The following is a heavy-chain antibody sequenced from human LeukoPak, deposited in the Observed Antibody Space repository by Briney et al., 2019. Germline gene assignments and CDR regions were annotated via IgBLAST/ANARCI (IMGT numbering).Heavy chain of an antibody. CDR3: TTGGYGGQFDY. CDR2: IKSKTDGGTT. CDR1: GFAFSNAW. D-gene: IGHD5-12*01. Sequence: KPGGSRRLSCAASGFAFSNAWMSWVRQAPGKGLEWVGRIKSKTDGGTTDYAAPVKGRFTISRDDSKNTLYLQMNSLKTEDTAVYYCTTGGYGGQFDYWGQGTLFTVTS. V-gene: IGHV3-15*01. J-gene: IGHJ4*02.